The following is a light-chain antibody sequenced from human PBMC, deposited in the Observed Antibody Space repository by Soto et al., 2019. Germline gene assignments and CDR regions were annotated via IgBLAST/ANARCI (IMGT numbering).Light chain of an antibody. CDR2: GAS. J-gene: IGKJ5*01. V-gene: IGKV3-20*01. Sequence: EIVLTQSPGTLSLSPGERATLSCRASQSFNSIYLAWYQQKPGQAPRLLIYGASSRATGIPDRFSGSGSGTDFTLTISRLEPEDFAVYYCQQYVSSPPSFGQGTRLEIK. CDR1: QSFNSIY. CDR3: QQYVSSPPS.